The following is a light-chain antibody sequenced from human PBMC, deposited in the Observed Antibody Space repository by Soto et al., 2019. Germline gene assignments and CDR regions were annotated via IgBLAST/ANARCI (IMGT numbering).Light chain of an antibody. V-gene: IGKV1-27*01. Sequence: DIHMTQSPSSLSASVGDRVTITCRASQGISNYLAWYQQQPGKVPKLLIYVASTLQQGVPYRFSGSGSGTDFTLNISSLQPEDVETYYCQKYYSAPWTFGQGTKVEIK. CDR2: VAS. CDR3: QKYYSAPWT. CDR1: QGISNY. J-gene: IGKJ1*01.